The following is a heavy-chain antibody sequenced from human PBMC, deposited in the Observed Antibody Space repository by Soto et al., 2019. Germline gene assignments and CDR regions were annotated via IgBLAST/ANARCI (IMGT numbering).Heavy chain of an antibody. D-gene: IGHD1-26*01. CDR1: GYTFTSYA. V-gene: IGHV1-3*01. CDR3: ARAPYGSPSRWFDP. J-gene: IGHJ5*02. CDR2: INAGNGNT. Sequence: ASVKVSCKASGYTFTSYALHWVRQAPGQRLEWMGWINAGNGNTKYSQKFQGRVTITRDTSASTAYMELSSLRSEDTAVYYCARAPYGSPSRWFDPWGQGTLVTVSS.